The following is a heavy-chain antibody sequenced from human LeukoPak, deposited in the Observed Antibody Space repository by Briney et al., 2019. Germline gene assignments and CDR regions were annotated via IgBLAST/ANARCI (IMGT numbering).Heavy chain of an antibody. J-gene: IGHJ5*02. CDR1: GFTFSSYS. D-gene: IGHD3-22*01. Sequence: GGSLRLSCAASGFTFSSYSMNWVRQAPGKGLEWVSSISSSSSYIYYADSVKGRFTISRDNAKNSLYLQMNSLRAVDTAVYYCARESMFYYDSSGPLVWFDPWGQGTLVTVSS. CDR3: ARESMFYYDSSGPLVWFDP. V-gene: IGHV3-21*01. CDR2: ISSSSSYI.